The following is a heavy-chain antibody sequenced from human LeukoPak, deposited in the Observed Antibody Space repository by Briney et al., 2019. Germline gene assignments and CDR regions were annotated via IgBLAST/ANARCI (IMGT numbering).Heavy chain of an antibody. J-gene: IGHJ5*02. D-gene: IGHD3-16*01. Sequence: ASVKVSCKASGYTFTSFGINWVRQATGQGLEWMGWMNPNTGNTGYAQKFQGRVTMTRDTSISTAYMELSSLRSDDTAVYYCARMDGRARLNWFDPWGRGTLVTVSS. CDR2: MNPNTGNT. CDR1: GYTFTSFG. V-gene: IGHV1-8*01. CDR3: ARMDGRARLNWFDP.